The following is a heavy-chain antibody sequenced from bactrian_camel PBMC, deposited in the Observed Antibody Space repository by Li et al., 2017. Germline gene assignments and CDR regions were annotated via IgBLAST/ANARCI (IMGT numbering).Heavy chain of an antibody. CDR1: RYLRR. D-gene: IGHD1*01. V-gene: IGHV3S10*01. CDR3: AASEGGHCWSTEIGPFGF. CDR2: IDSDGRM. Sequence: QLVESGGGSVQAEGSLRLSCTASRYLRRMGWFRQAPGKEREGIAGIDSDGRMLYEDPAKGRFTISEDRDKNILYLQMNSLKPEDTGMYYCAASEGGHCWSTEIGPFGFWGQGDPGHRL. J-gene: IGHJ6*01.